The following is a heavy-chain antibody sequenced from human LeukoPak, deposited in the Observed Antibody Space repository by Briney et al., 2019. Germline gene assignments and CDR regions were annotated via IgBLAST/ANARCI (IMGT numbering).Heavy chain of an antibody. CDR3: AKDTTPYSSSSEGLDY. V-gene: IGHV3-23*01. CDR2: ISVSGNT. J-gene: IGHJ4*02. CDR1: GFTLSSYA. D-gene: IGHD6-6*01. Sequence: GGSLRLSCAASGFTLSSYAMSWVRQAPGKGLEWVSAISVSGNTYHADSVKGRFTISRDSSKNTLYLQMNSLRAEDMALYYCAKDTTPYSSSSEGLDYWGQGTLVTVSS.